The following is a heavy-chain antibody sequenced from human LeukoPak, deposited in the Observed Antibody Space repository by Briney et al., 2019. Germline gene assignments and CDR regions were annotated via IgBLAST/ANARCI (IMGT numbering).Heavy chain of an antibody. V-gene: IGHV1-2*02. Sequence: ASVKVSCKASGYTFTGYYIHWVRQAPGRGLGWMGRIKPNSGGTNYAQNFQDRVTMTRDTSMSTVYMEVSSLTVDDTAVYYCAREVVPAAPRGLYHHNYGMNVWGPGATVTVSS. CDR3: AREVVPAAPRGLYHHNYGMNV. D-gene: IGHD2-15*01. J-gene: IGHJ6*02. CDR1: GYTFTGYY. CDR2: IKPNSGGT.